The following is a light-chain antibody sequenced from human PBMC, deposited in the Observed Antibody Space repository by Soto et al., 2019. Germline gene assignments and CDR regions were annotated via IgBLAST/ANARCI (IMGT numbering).Light chain of an antibody. Sequence: QSALTQPRSVSGSPGQSVTFSCTGTGTDIGGDDHVSWYQPHPGKAPKLIIYDVSKRPSGVPDRFSGSKSGNTASLTISGLQPEDEADYYCCSYAGSHTFVFGTETKLTVL. V-gene: IGLV2-11*01. CDR1: GTDIGGDDH. CDR2: DVS. CDR3: CSYAGSHTFV. J-gene: IGLJ1*01.